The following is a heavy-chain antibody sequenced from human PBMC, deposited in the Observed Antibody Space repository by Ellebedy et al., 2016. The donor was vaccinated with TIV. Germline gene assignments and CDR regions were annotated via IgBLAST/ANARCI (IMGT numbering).Heavy chain of an antibody. D-gene: IGHD6-13*01. J-gene: IGHJ5*02. Sequence: GESLKISXAASGFTFSSYTMRWVRQAPGKGLEWVSDISGSGGSTYYADSVKGRFTISSDNSKNTLYLQMNSLRVEDTAVYYCAKGITAAVVEGSLFDPWGQGTLVTVSS. CDR2: ISGSGGST. V-gene: IGHV3-23*01. CDR1: GFTFSSYT. CDR3: AKGITAAVVEGSLFDP.